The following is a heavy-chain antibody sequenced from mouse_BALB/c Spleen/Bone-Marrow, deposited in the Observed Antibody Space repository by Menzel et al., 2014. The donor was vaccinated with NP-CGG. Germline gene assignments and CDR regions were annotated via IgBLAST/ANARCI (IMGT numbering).Heavy chain of an antibody. CDR3: ARFPMDY. V-gene: IGHV7-3*02. CDR1: GFTFTDYY. CDR2: IRNKAYGYTT. J-gene: IGHJ4*01. Sequence: DVQLVESGGGLVQPGGSLRLSCTTSGFTFTDYYMSWARQPPGKALEWLAFIRNKAYGYTTEYSASVRGRFTISRDNSQSILYLQMNTLRAEDSATYYCARFPMDYWGQGTSVTVSS.